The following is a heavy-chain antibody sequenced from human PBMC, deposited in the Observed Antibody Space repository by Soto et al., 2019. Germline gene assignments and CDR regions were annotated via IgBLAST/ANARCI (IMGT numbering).Heavy chain of an antibody. D-gene: IGHD2-15*01. V-gene: IGHV1-69*12. CDR3: ARDGVGYCSGGSCPLDWFDP. CDR2: IIPIFGTA. CDR1: GGTFSSYA. J-gene: IGHJ5*02. Sequence: QVQLVQSGAEVKKPGSSVKVSCKASGGTFSSYAISWVRQAPGQGLEWMGGIIPIFGTANYAQKFQGRVTITADESTSIAYMELSSLRSEDTAVYYCARDGVGYCSGGSCPLDWFDPWGQGTLVTVSS.